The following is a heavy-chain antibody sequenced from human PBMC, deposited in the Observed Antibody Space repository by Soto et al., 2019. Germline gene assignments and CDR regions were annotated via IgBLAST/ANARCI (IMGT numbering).Heavy chain of an antibody. CDR1: GGSFSGYY. J-gene: IGHJ6*02. Sequence: QVQLQQWGAGLLKPSETLSLTCAVYGGSFSGYYWSWIRQPPGKGLEWIGEINHSGSTNYNPSLNMRVPRAVDTSKNQFSLKLSSVTAADTAVYYCARGRGSSSTRYYYYGMDVWGQGTTVTVSS. D-gene: IGHD2-2*01. V-gene: IGHV4-34*01. CDR2: INHSGST. CDR3: ARGRGSSSTRYYYYGMDV.